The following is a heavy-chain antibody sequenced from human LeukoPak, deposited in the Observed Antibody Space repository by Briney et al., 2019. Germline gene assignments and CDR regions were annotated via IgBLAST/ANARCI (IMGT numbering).Heavy chain of an antibody. V-gene: IGHV3-30-3*01. J-gene: IGHJ4*02. CDR1: GFTFSSYA. Sequence: PGGSLRLSCAASGFTFSSYAMHWVRQAPGKGLGWVAVISYDGINKYYADSVKGRFTISRDNSKNTLYLQMNSLRAEDTAVYYCARDRGESYFDYWGQGTLVTVSS. CDR2: ISYDGINK. D-gene: IGHD3-10*01. CDR3: ARDRGESYFDY.